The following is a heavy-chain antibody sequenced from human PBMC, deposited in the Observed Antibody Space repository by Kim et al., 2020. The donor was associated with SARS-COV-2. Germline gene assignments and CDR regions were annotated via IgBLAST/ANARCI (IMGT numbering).Heavy chain of an antibody. CDR3: ARGPGYYYGSGSYYPKVGRRPFDY. J-gene: IGHJ4*02. D-gene: IGHD3-10*01. CDR2: INHSGST. CDR1: GGSFSGYY. Sequence: SETLSLTCAVYGGSFSGYYWSWIRQPPGKGLEWIGEINHSGSTNYNPSLKSRVTISVDTSKNQFSLKLSSVTAADTAVYYCARGPGYYYGSGSYYPKVGRRPFDYWGQGTLVTVSS. V-gene: IGHV4-34*01.